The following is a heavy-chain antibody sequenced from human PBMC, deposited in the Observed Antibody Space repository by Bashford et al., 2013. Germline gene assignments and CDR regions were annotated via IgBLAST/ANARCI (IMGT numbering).Heavy chain of an antibody. D-gene: IGHD2-21*01. CDR3: ASGAGCGDDCYSPHDY. V-gene: IGHV3-23*01. CDR2: ISGSGGST. J-gene: IGHJ4*02. Sequence: GSLRLSCAASGFTFSSYAMSWVRQAPGKGLEWVSAISGSGGSTYYADSVKGRFTISRDNSKNTLYLQMNSLRAEDTAVYYCASGAGCGDDCYSPHDYWGQGTLVTVSS. CDR1: GFTFSSYA.